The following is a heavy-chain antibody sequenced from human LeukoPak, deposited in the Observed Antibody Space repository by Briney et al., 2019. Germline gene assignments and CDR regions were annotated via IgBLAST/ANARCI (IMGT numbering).Heavy chain of an antibody. V-gene: IGHV3-30*17. Sequence: VRQAPGXXLEWVAVISYDGSNKYYADSVKGRFTISRDNSKNTLYLQMNSLRAEDTAVYYCARVNIVVVPAAMENDYWGQGTLVTVSS. CDR2: ISYDGSNK. CDR3: ARVNIVVVPAAMENDY. J-gene: IGHJ4*02. D-gene: IGHD2-2*01.